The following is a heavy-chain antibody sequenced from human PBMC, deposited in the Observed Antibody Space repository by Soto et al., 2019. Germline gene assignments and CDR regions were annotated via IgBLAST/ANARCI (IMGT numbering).Heavy chain of an antibody. CDR2: IFYSGST. D-gene: IGHD5-18*01. J-gene: IGHJ6*02. V-gene: IGHV4-39*07. Sequence: SETLSLTCAVSGGSISSSSYYWGWIRQPPGKGLEWIGSIFYSGSTYYNPSLKSRVTISVDTSKNQFSLRLSSVTAADTAVYYCAGWIQLQQYYYYGMDVWGQGTTVTVSS. CDR1: GGSISSSSYY. CDR3: AGWIQLQQYYYYGMDV.